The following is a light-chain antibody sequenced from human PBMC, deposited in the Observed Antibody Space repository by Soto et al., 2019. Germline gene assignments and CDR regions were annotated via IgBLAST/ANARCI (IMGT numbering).Light chain of an antibody. Sequence: EIVMTQSPATLSVSPGERATLSCRASQSVNRNLAWYQQKPGQTPRLLIYDASSRATGIPARFSGSGSGTDFTLTISSLQSEDFAVYYCRQYNNWPLTFGGGTNVEIK. CDR1: QSVNRN. CDR3: RQYNNWPLT. CDR2: DAS. J-gene: IGKJ4*01. V-gene: IGKV3-15*01.